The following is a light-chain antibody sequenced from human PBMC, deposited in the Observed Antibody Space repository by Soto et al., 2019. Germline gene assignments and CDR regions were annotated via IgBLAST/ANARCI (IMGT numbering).Light chain of an antibody. J-gene: IGKJ2*01. CDR3: QQYGSSPQT. Sequence: EIVLTQSPGTVSLSPGERATLSCRASQILGSRYLAWYQQRPGQPPRLLIYGASSRATGISDRFSGSGSGTDFTLTISRLEPEDFAVYYCQQYGSSPQTFGQGTKLEIK. CDR2: GAS. V-gene: IGKV3-20*01. CDR1: QILGSRY.